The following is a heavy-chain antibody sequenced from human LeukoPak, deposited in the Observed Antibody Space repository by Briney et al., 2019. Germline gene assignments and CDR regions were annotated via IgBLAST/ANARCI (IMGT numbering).Heavy chain of an antibody. D-gene: IGHD6-13*01. V-gene: IGHV4-59*01. J-gene: IGHJ5*02. CDR2: IYYSGST. CDR1: GGSISSYY. Sequence: PSETLSLTCTVSGGSISSYYWSWIRQPPGKGLEWIGYIYYSGSTNYNPSLKSRVTISVDTSKNQFSLKLSSVTAADTAVYYCARDKRTAAVRTWGQGTLVTVSS. CDR3: ARDKRTAAVRT.